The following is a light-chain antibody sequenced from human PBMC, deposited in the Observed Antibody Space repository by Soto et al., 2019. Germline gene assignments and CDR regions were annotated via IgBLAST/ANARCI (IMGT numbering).Light chain of an antibody. Sequence: DIQMTQSPSTLSASIGDRVTITCRASESISSWLAWYQQKPGKDPKLLIYDVSSLESGVPSRFSGSGSGTEFTLTISSLQPDDFATYYCQQYNSYPWTFGQGTKVEIK. CDR1: ESISSW. CDR2: DVS. CDR3: QQYNSYPWT. V-gene: IGKV1-5*01. J-gene: IGKJ1*01.